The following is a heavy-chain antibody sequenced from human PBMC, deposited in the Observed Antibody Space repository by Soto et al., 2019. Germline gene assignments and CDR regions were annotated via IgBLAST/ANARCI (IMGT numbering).Heavy chain of an antibody. CDR3: AREVVGYAGADDYNWFDP. Sequence: QVQLVQSGAEVKKPGASVKVSCKASGYTFASYGISWVRQAPGQGLEWMGWISAYNGNTNYAQKLQGRVTMTTDTSTSTADMELRSLRSDDTAVYYCAREVVGYAGADDYNWFDPWGQGTLVTVSS. CDR1: GYTFASYG. V-gene: IGHV1-18*01. D-gene: IGHD2-15*01. CDR2: ISAYNGNT. J-gene: IGHJ5*02.